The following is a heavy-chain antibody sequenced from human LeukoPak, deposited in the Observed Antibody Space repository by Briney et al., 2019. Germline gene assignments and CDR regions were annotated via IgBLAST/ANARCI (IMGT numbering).Heavy chain of an antibody. CDR3: VKDYMIRWELTSWFDP. J-gene: IGHJ5*02. CDR1: GFTFDDYA. Sequence: GGSLRLSCAASGFTFDDYAMHWVRQAPGKGLEWVSGISWNSGSMGYADSVRGRFTISRDNAKNSLYLQMNSLRAEDTALYYCVKDYMIRWELTSWFDPWGQGTLVTVSS. D-gene: IGHD1-26*01. V-gene: IGHV3-9*01. CDR2: ISWNSGSM.